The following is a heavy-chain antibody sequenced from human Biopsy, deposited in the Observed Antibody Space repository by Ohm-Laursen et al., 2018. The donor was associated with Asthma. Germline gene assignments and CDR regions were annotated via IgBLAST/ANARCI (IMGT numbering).Heavy chain of an antibody. CDR3: AKDVFPGWELRRGHDY. V-gene: IGHV3-53*01. D-gene: IGHD1-26*01. J-gene: IGHJ4*02. CDR1: GFTVSTNG. CDR2: IYSGGDT. Sequence: SLRLSCAASGFTVSTNGMSWVRQPPGKGLEWVSVIYSGGDTYYADSVQGRVTISRDNSKNTLSLQMNSLRAEDTAVYYCAKDVFPGWELRRGHDYWGQGTLVTVSS.